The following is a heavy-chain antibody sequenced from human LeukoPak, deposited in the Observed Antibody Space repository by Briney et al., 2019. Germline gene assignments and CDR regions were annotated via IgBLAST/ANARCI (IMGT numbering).Heavy chain of an antibody. D-gene: IGHD2-2*01. J-gene: IGHJ3*02. Sequence: SETLSLTCTVSGGSISSSSYYWGWIRQPPEKGLEWIGNINYGGSTFYNPSLKSRVTISVDTSKNQFSLKLSSVTAADTAVYYCARRNVVVPAAMARAFDIWGQGTMVTVSS. CDR2: INYGGST. CDR3: ARRNVVVPAAMARAFDI. CDR1: GGSISSSSYY. V-gene: IGHV4-39*01.